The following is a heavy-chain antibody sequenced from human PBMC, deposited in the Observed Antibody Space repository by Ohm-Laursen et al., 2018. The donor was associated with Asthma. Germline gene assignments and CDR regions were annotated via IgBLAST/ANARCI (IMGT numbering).Heavy chain of an antibody. Sequence: SLRLSCSASGLTFRSYAMHWVRQAPGKGLEWVAVISYDGSNKYYADSVKGRFTISRDNSKNTLYLQMNSLRAEDTAVYYCARDLGHDYGDYRGGDYWGQGTLVTVSS. CDR2: ISYDGSNK. CDR3: ARDLGHDYGDYRGGDY. V-gene: IGHV3-30-3*01. CDR1: GLTFRSYA. D-gene: IGHD4-17*01. J-gene: IGHJ4*02.